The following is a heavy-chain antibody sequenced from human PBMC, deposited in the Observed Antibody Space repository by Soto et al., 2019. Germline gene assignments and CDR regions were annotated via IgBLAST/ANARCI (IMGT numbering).Heavy chain of an antibody. CDR3: ARVTIFEYWFDP. D-gene: IGHD3-3*01. V-gene: IGHV4-31*03. CDR2: IYHSGSA. Sequence: PSETLSLTCTVSGGSISSGGYYWSWIRQNPGKGLEWIGYIYHSGSAHYNPSLKSRVTMSVDTSKNNFSLRLTSVTAADTAVYYCARVTIFEYWFDPWGQGILVTVSS. J-gene: IGHJ5*02. CDR1: GGSISSGGYY.